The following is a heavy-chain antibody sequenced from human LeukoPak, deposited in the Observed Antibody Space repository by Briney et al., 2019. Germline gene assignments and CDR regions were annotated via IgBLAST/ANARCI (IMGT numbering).Heavy chain of an antibody. D-gene: IGHD3-22*01. CDR2: FDPEDGET. Sequence: ASVKVSCKVSGYTLTELSMQWVRQAPGKGLEWMGGFDPEDGETIYAQKFQGRVTMTEDTSTDTAYMELSSLRSEDTAVYYCATVPSRFYYDSSGYYLYYFDYWGQGTLVTVSS. CDR1: GYTLTELS. V-gene: IGHV1-24*01. J-gene: IGHJ4*02. CDR3: ATVPSRFYYDSSGYYLYYFDY.